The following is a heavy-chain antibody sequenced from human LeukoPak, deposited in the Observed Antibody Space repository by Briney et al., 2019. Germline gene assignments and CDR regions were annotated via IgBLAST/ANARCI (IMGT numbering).Heavy chain of an antibody. V-gene: IGHV4-4*07. Sequence: SETLSLTCTVSGGSISSDYWSWIRQPAGKGLEWIGRIYTTGSTNYSPSLKSRVTISIDTSKNQLSLQLTSVTAADTAVYYCARVTDWNDLDYWGPGTLVTVSS. CDR1: GGSISSDY. D-gene: IGHD1-1*01. CDR2: IYTTGST. J-gene: IGHJ4*02. CDR3: ARVTDWNDLDY.